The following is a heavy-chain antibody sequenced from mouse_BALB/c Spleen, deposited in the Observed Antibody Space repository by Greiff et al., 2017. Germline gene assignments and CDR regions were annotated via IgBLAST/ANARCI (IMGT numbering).Heavy chain of an antibody. CDR1: GYTFTSYW. CDR2: INPSTGYT. J-gene: IGHJ4*01. D-gene: IGHD2-1*01. CDR3: ARNYGNPYYAMDY. V-gene: IGHV1-7*01. Sequence: QVQLQQSGAELAKPGASVKMSCKASGYTFTSYWMHWVKQRPGQGLEWIGYINPSTGYTEYNQKFKDKATLTADKSSSTAYMQLSSLTSEDSAVYYCARNYGNPYYAMDYWGQGTSVTVSS.